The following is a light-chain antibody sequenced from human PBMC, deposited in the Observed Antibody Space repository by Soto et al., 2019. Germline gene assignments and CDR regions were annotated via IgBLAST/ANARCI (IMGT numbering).Light chain of an antibody. CDR2: LND. CDR3: AAWDDSLNAL. CDR1: FSNIGDNA. Sequence: QSVLTQPPSLSATPGQRVNISCSGSFSNIGDNAVNWYQQLPGAAPKLLIYLNDQRPSGVPDRFSGSKSGTSAFLAISGLQSEDEADYYCAAWDDSLNALFGTGTSSPS. V-gene: IGLV1-44*01. J-gene: IGLJ1*01.